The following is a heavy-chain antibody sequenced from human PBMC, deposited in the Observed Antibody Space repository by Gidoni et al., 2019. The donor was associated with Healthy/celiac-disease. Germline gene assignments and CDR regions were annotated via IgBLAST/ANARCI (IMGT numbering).Heavy chain of an antibody. V-gene: IGHV4-59*01. D-gene: IGHD6-13*01. CDR2: IYYSGST. J-gene: IGHJ4*02. CDR3: ARVRRGIAAARSTYYFDY. Sequence: QVQLQESGPGLVKPSETLSLTCTVSGGSISSYYWSWIRQPPGKGLEWIGYIYYSGSTNYNPSLKSRVTISVDTSKNQFSLKLSSVTAADTAVYYCARVRRGIAAARSTYYFDYWGQGTLVTVSS. CDR1: GGSISSYY.